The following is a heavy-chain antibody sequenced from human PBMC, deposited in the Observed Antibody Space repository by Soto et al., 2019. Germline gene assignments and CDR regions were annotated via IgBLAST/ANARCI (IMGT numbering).Heavy chain of an antibody. Sequence: AASVKVSCKASGYTFTSYYMHWVRQAPGQGLEWMGIINPSGGSTSYAQKFQGRVTMTRDTSTSTVYMELSSLRSEDTAVYYCARPRLWFGDLLYGMDVWGQGTTVTVSS. CDR3: ARPRLWFGDLLYGMDV. CDR1: GYTFTSYY. J-gene: IGHJ6*02. D-gene: IGHD3-10*01. CDR2: INPSGGST. V-gene: IGHV1-46*01.